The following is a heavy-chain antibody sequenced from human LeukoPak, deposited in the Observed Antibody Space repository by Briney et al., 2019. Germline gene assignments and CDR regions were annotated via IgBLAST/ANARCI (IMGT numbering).Heavy chain of an antibody. Sequence: SVKVSCKASGFTFTSSAVPRVRQARGQRLEWIGWTVVGSVNTNYAQKFQERVTITRDMSTSTAYMELSSLRSEDTAVYFCAADSIRYFDWLLYSPYYYGMDVWGKGTTVTVSS. CDR2: TVVGSVNT. J-gene: IGHJ6*04. CDR1: GFTFTSSA. D-gene: IGHD3-9*01. CDR3: AADSIRYFDWLLYSPYYYGMDV. V-gene: IGHV1-58*01.